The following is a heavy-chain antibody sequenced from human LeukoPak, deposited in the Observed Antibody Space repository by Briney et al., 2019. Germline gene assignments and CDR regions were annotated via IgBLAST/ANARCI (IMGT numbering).Heavy chain of an antibody. CDR1: GGSISSNSYY. Sequence: SETLSLTCTVSGGSISSNSYYWGWIRRSPGKGLEWIANIYYSGSTYYNPSLKSRVTISVDTSKSQFSLELSSVTAADTAIYYCARVSDSRAVGPFDYWGQGTLVTVSS. V-gene: IGHV4-39*07. J-gene: IGHJ4*02. CDR3: ARVSDSRAVGPFDY. CDR2: IYYSGST. D-gene: IGHD3-10*01.